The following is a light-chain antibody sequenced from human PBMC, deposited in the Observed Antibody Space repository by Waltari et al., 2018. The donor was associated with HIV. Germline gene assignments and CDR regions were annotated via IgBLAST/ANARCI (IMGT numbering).Light chain of an antibody. CDR3: MQATSWPHT. V-gene: IGKV2-30*01. CDR2: QVS. Sequence: TQSPLPLSVTVGPPAATSCKSNQSLAYRDGTSYLFWYHQRPGHPPRRLLYQVSHRDSGVPGRITGSGSDTDFTLRISRVEAEDAGFYFCMQATSWPHTFGQRTELQI. J-gene: IGKJ2*01. CDR1: QSLAYRDGTSY.